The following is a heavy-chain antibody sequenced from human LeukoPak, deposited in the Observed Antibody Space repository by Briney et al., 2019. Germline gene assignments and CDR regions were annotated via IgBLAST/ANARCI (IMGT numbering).Heavy chain of an antibody. CDR3: ARHGVATMKRVDV. V-gene: IGHV4-59*08. CDR2: IYSSGST. J-gene: IGHJ6*03. CDR1: GGSITSYY. D-gene: IGHD5-24*01. Sequence: SETLSLTRTVSGGSITSYYWSWIRQPPGKGLGWIGYIYSSGSTKYNPSLRSRVTVLVDTSKNQFSLNLTSVTAADTAVYYCARHGVATMKRVDVWGKGTTVTVSS.